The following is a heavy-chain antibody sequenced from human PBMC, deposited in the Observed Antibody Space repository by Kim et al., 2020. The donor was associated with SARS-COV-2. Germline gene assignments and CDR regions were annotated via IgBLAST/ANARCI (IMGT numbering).Heavy chain of an antibody. J-gene: IGHJ4*02. CDR3: LRLLNGHFNY. V-gene: IGHV3-21*01. CDR2: IDSSGYSI. CDR1: GFSFSTYS. D-gene: IGHD2-8*01. Sequence: GGSLRLSCAASGFSFSTYSMAWGRQAPGKGLEWVSSIDSSGYSIYYADSVKGRFTFSRDNAKNSVYLQMNSLRAEDTALYFFLRLLNGHFNYWGQGVPVPVSS.